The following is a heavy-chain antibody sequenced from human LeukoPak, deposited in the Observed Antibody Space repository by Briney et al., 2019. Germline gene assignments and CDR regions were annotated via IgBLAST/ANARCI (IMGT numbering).Heavy chain of an antibody. D-gene: IGHD5-18*01. CDR3: ARVSDAAMVFDY. CDR1: GGSISSGGYY. Sequence: SETPSLTCTVSGGSISSGGYYWSWIRQHPGRGLEWIGYIYYIGSTYYNPSLKSRVTISVDTSKDQFSLKLSSVTDADTAVYYCARVSDAAMVFDYWGQGTRVTVSS. CDR2: IYYIGST. V-gene: IGHV4-31*03. J-gene: IGHJ4*02.